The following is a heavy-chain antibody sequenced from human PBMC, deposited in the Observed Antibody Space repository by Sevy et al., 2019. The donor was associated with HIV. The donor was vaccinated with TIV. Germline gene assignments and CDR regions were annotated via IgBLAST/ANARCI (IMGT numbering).Heavy chain of an antibody. CDR3: AKAGGTGIAAAGQDY. CDR1: GFSFSNYW. Sequence: GGSLRLSCAASGFSFSNYWMHWVRQAPGKGLEWVANIKQDESEKYYVASVKGRFTISRDSSKNTLYLQMNSLRAEDTAVYYCAKAGGTGIAAAGQDYWGQGTLVTVSS. CDR2: IKQDESEK. J-gene: IGHJ4*02. D-gene: IGHD6-13*01. V-gene: IGHV3-7*03.